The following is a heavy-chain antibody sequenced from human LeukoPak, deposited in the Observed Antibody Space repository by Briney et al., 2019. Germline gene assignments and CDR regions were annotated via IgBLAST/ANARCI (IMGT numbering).Heavy chain of an antibody. CDR1: GYTFTSYG. D-gene: IGHD6-13*01. CDR3: ARSIAAAGTYYYYYMDV. Sequence: GASVKVSCKASGYTFTSYGISWVRQAPGQGLEWMGIINPSGGSTSYAQKFQGRVTMTRDMSTSTVYMELSSLRSEDTAVYYCARSIAAAGTYYYYYMDVWGKGTTVTVSS. J-gene: IGHJ6*03. V-gene: IGHV1-46*01. CDR2: INPSGGST.